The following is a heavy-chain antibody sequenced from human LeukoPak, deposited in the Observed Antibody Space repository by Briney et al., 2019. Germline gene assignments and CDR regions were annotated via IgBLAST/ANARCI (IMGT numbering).Heavy chain of an antibody. V-gene: IGHV3-74*01. CDR3: VRDWGYDSSGYWQKYFDT. CDR2: INHDGSST. D-gene: IGHD3-22*01. CDR1: GFTFSSYA. Sequence: GGSLRLSCAASGFTFSSYAMKWVRQAPGKGLVWVSRINHDGSSTNYADSVKGRFTISRDNAKNTLYLQMNSLRAEDTAVYYCVRDWGYDSSGYWQKYFDTWGQGTLVTVSS. J-gene: IGHJ4*02.